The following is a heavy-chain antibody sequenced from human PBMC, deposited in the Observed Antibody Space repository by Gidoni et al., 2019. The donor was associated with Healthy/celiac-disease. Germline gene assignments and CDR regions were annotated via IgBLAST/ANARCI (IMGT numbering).Heavy chain of an antibody. CDR1: GGSISSSSYY. Sequence: QLQLQESGPGLVKPSETLSLTCTVSGGSISSSSYYWGWIRQPPGKGLEWIGSIYYSGSTYYNPSLKSRVTISVDTSKNQFSLKLSSVTAADTAVYYCVSTTVTMAFDPWGQGTLVTVSS. D-gene: IGHD4-17*01. CDR3: VSTTVTMAFDP. J-gene: IGHJ5*02. CDR2: IYYSGST. V-gene: IGHV4-39*01.